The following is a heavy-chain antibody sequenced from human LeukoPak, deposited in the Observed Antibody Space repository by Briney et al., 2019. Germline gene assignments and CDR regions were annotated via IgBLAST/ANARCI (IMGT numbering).Heavy chain of an antibody. V-gene: IGHV4-38-2*02. CDR2: IYHSGST. CDR1: GYSISSGYY. CDR3: ARDNYCDSSGYLFGAFDI. Sequence: KPSETLSLTCTVSGYSISSGYYWGWIRQPPGKGLEWIGSIYHSGSTYYNPSLKSRVTISVDTSKNQFSLKLSSVTAADTAVYYCARDNYCDSSGYLFGAFDIWGQGTMVTVSS. D-gene: IGHD3-22*01. J-gene: IGHJ3*02.